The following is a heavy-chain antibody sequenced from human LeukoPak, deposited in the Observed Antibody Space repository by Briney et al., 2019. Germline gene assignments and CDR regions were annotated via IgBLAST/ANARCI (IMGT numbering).Heavy chain of an antibody. CDR3: ARDMRDSSDFLRPHYYYYNMDV. Sequence: SQTLSLTCAISGDSVSSNSAAWNWIRQSPSRGLEWLGRTYYRSKWYYDYAVSVKSRITINPDTSKNQLSLQLKSVTPEDTAVYYCARDMRDSSDFLRPHYYYYNMDVWGKGTTVTVSS. CDR2: TYYRSKWYY. J-gene: IGHJ6*03. V-gene: IGHV6-1*01. D-gene: IGHD6-19*01. CDR1: GDSVSSNSAA.